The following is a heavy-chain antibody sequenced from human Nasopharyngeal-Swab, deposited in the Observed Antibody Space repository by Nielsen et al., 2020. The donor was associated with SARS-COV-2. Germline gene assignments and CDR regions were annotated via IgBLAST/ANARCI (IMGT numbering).Heavy chain of an antibody. J-gene: IGHJ5*02. CDR1: GGSISSYY. D-gene: IGHD3-22*01. V-gene: IGHV4-4*07. Sequence: ETLSLTCAVSGGSISSYYWSWIRQPAGKGLEWIGRIYTSGSTNYNPSLKSRVTMSVDTSKNQFSLKLSSVTAADTAVYYCARDYDYYDSSGNSNWFDPWGQGTLVTVSS. CDR3: ARDYDYYDSSGNSNWFDP. CDR2: IYTSGST.